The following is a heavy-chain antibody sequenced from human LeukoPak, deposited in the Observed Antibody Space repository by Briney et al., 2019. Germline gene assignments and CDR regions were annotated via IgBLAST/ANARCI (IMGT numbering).Heavy chain of an antibody. CDR2: MNPNSGNT. CDR3: ARAPSITGTTPPGY. V-gene: IGHV1-8*01. D-gene: IGHD1-7*01. Sequence: GASVKVSCKASGYTFTSYDINWVRQATGQGLEWMGWMNPNSGNTGYAQKFQGRVTMTRNTSISTAYMELRSLRSEDTAVYYRARAPSITGTTPPGYWGQGTLVTVSS. CDR1: GYTFTSYD. J-gene: IGHJ4*02.